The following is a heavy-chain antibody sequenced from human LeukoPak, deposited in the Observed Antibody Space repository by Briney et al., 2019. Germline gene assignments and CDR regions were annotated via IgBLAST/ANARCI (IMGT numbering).Heavy chain of an antibody. J-gene: IGHJ5*02. D-gene: IGHD6-13*01. CDR3: AKTDSSSWYGFDP. Sequence: PSETLSLTCTVSGGSISSYYWSWIRQPPGKGLEWIGYIYYSGSTNYNPSLKSRVTISVDTSKNQFSLKLSSVTAADTAVCYCAKTDSSSWYGFDPWGQGTLVTVSS. CDR2: IYYSGST. CDR1: GGSISSYY. V-gene: IGHV4-59*01.